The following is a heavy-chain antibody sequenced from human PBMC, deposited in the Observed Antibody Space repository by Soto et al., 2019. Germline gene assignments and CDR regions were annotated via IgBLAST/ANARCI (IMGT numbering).Heavy chain of an antibody. D-gene: IGHD6-13*01. CDR2: IWCDGSNK. CDR3: ARDKGPYSGSQGAFDI. CDR1: GFTFSSYG. J-gene: IGHJ3*02. Sequence: GGSLRLSCAASGFTFSSYGMHWVRQAPGKGLEWVAVIWCDGSNKYYADSVKGRFTISRDNSKNTLYLQMNSLRAEDTAVYYCARDKGPYSGSQGAFDIWGQGTMVTVSS. V-gene: IGHV3-33*01.